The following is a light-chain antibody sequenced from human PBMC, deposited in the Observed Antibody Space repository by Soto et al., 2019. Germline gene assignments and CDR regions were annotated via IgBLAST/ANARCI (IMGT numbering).Light chain of an antibody. V-gene: IGKV1-5*03. CDR1: QTISSW. J-gene: IGKJ1*01. CDR3: QHYNRYSEA. CDR2: KAS. Sequence: DIQLTQSPSTLSGSVGDRVTIPCRASQTISSWLAWYQQKPGKAPKLLIYKASTLKSGVPSRVSGSGSGTEFTLTISSLQPDDFETYYCQHYNRYSEAFGQGTKVGIK.